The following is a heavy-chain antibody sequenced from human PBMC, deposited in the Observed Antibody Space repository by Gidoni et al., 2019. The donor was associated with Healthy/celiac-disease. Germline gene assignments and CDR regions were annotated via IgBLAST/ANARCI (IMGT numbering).Heavy chain of an antibody. CDR3: ARDGVGATAFDI. D-gene: IGHD1-26*01. J-gene: IGHJ3*02. V-gene: IGHV1-69*06. Sequence: VQLLHSGAEANKPASSVKLSFKPSGGAFSSYAISWVRQAPGQGLEWRGGIIPIFGTANYAQKFQGRVTITADKSTSTAYMELSSLRSEDTAVYYCARDGVGATAFDIWGQGTMVTVSS. CDR1: GGAFSSYA. CDR2: IIPIFGTA.